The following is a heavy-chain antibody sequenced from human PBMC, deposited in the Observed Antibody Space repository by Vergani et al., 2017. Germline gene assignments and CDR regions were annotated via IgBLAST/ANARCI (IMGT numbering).Heavy chain of an antibody. CDR1: GYTFSNYY. D-gene: IGHD3-9*01. J-gene: IGHJ4*02. V-gene: IGHV1-46*03. Sequence: QVQVVQSGAEVTKSGASVKVSCKTSGYTFSNYYMHWVRQAPGQGLEWMGIINPSGGHTNYAQKFQGRVTMTMDTSTSTVYMELSSLRSEDTAIYYCARGDYGILTGYRYWGQGTLVTVSA. CDR3: ARGDYGILTGYRY. CDR2: INPSGGHT.